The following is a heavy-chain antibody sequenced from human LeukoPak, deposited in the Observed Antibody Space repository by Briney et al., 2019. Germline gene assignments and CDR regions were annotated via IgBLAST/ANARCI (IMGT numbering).Heavy chain of an antibody. V-gene: IGHV4-39*01. Sequence: PSDTLSLTCTVSGASIISGNYFCGWVRQPPGKRLEWIGSWHHSGITDYNPSLKSRVTIVADTSKNQFSLKLASVAAADSAVYFCARQYEFWGQGTLVTVSS. CDR1: GASIISGNYF. D-gene: IGHD3-10*01. CDR2: WHHSGIT. CDR3: ARQYEF. J-gene: IGHJ4*02.